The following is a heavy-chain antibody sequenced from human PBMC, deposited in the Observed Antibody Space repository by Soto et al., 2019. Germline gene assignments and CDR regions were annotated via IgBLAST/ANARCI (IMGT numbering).Heavy chain of an antibody. CDR1: GGTFSSYA. V-gene: IGHV1-69*01. D-gene: IGHD3-16*01. J-gene: IGHJ6*02. CDR2: IIPIFGTA. CDR3: ASSPRGRVITPAYYYYGMDV. Sequence: QVQLVQSGAEVKKPGSSVKVSCKASGGTFSSYAISWVRQAPGQGLEWMGGIIPIFGTANYAQKYQGRVTITADESTSTAYMELSSLRSEDTAVYYCASSPRGRVITPAYYYYGMDVWGQGTTVTVSS.